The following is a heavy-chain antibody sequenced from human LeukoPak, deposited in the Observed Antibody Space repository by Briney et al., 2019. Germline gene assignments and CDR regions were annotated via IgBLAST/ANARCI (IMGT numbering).Heavy chain of an antibody. CDR2: ISAYNGNT. CDR3: ARASAYYYGSGSYYKSAFRDNWFDP. D-gene: IGHD3-10*01. Sequence: ASVKVSCKASGYTFTSYGISWVRQAPGQGLEWMGWISAYNGNTNYAQKLQGRVTMTTDTSTSTAYMELRSLRSDDTAVYYCARASAYYYGSGSYYKSAFRDNWFDPWGQGTLVTVSS. V-gene: IGHV1-18*01. CDR1: GYTFTSYG. J-gene: IGHJ5*02.